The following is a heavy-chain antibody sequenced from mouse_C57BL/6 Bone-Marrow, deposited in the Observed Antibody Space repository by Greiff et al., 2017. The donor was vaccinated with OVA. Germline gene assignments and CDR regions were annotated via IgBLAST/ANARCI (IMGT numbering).Heavy chain of an antibody. D-gene: IGHD1-1*01. CDR3: ARGNFGSSFYAMDE. Sequence: VQLQQSVAELVRPGASVKLSCTASGFNIKNTYMHWVKQRPEQGLEWIGRIDPANDNTKYAPKFQGKATMTADTSSNTAYLQLSSLSSEDTAVYCCARGNFGSSFYAMDEWGQGTSVTVSS. CDR2: IDPANDNT. CDR1: GFNIKNTY. V-gene: IGHV14-3*01. J-gene: IGHJ4*01.